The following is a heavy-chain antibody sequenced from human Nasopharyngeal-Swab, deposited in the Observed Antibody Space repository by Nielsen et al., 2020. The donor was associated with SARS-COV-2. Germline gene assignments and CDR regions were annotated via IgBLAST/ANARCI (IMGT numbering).Heavy chain of an antibody. CDR2: IYYSGST. CDR3: ALFRELFPGGGMDV. J-gene: IGHJ6*02. D-gene: IGHD3-10*02. V-gene: IGHV4-30-2*01. Sequence: WIRQPPGTGLEWIGYIYYSGSTYYNPSLKSRVTISEDKSKNQFSLKLSSVTAADTAVYYCALFRELFPGGGMDVWGQGTTVTVSS.